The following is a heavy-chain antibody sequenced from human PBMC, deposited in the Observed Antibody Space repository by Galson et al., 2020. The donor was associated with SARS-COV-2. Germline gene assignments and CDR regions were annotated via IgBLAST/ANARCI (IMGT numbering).Heavy chain of an antibody. CDR2: IYTSGST. CDR3: ARDPLSRGRPGDDGVYSYYIVDV. V-gene: IGHV4-4*07. CDR1: GGSISSYY. Sequence: SETLSLTCTVSGGSISSYYWSWIRQPAEKGLEWIGRIYTSGSTNYNPSLKSRVTMSVDTSKNQFSLKLSSVTAADTAVYYCARDPLSRGRPGDDGVYSYYIVDVWGQGTTVSVS. D-gene: IGHD2-21*02. J-gene: IGHJ6*02.